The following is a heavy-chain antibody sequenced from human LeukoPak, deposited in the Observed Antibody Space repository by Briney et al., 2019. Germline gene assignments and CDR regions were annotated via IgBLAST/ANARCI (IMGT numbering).Heavy chain of an antibody. CDR1: GYTFTSYA. Sequence: ASVKVSCKASGYTFTSYAMHWVRQAPGQRLEWMGWINAGNGNTKYSQKFQGRVTITRDTSASTAYMGLSSLRSEDTAVYYCARGYCGGDCYSDDYWGQGTLVTVSS. V-gene: IGHV1-3*01. CDR2: INAGNGNT. CDR3: ARGYCGGDCYSDDY. J-gene: IGHJ4*02. D-gene: IGHD2-21*02.